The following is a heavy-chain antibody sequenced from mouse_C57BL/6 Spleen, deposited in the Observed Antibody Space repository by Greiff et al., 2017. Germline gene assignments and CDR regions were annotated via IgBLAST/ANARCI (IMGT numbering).Heavy chain of an antibody. J-gene: IGHJ3*01. D-gene: IGHD2-4*01. CDR1: GYTFTSYD. Sequence: QVQLQQSGPELVKPGASVKLSCKASGYTFTSYDINWVKQRPGQGLEWIGWIYPSDGSTKYNEKFKGKAALTVDTSSSTAYMELHSLASEDSAVYICARRRYYDDEFAYWGQGTLVTVSA. CDR2: IYPSDGST. V-gene: IGHV1-85*01. CDR3: ARRRYYDDEFAY.